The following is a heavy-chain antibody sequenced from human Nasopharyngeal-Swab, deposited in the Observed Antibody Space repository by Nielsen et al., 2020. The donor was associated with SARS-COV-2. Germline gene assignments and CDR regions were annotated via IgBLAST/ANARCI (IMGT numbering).Heavy chain of an antibody. CDR3: ASYYGSGSYYDYFDY. J-gene: IGHJ4*02. D-gene: IGHD3-10*01. CDR2: INHSGST. Sequence: SETLSLTCTVSGGSISSSSYYWGWIRQPQGKGLEWIGEINHSGSTNYNPSLKSRVTISVDTSKNQFSLKLSSVTAADTAVYYCASYYGSGSYYDYFDYWGQGTLVTVSS. CDR1: GGSISSSSYY. V-gene: IGHV4-39*07.